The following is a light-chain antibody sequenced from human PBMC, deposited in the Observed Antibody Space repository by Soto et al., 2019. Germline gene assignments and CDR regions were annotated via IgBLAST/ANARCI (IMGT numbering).Light chain of an antibody. CDR3: QQYGSSLRT. CDR1: QSVSTY. V-gene: IGKV3-20*01. J-gene: IGKJ1*01. Sequence: TVLTQSPGTLSLSPGERAALSCRASQSVSTYLAWYQQKPGQAPRLLIYGASSRASGIPDRFIGSGSGTDFTLIISRLEPEDFAVYYCQQYGSSLRTFGQGTKVDIK. CDR2: GAS.